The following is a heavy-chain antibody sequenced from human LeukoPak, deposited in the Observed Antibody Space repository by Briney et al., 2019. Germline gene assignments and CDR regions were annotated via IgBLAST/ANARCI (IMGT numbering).Heavy chain of an antibody. D-gene: IGHD3-22*01. CDR2: ISSTGSYI. Sequence: GGSLRLSCAASGFTFSSYSMNWVRQAPGKGLEWVSSISSTGSYIYYADSVKGRFTISRDNAKNSLYLQMNSLRAEDTAVYYCARELMGLTMIVVVNPIDYWGQGTLVTVSS. CDR1: GFTFSSYS. V-gene: IGHV3-21*01. J-gene: IGHJ4*02. CDR3: ARELMGLTMIVVVNPIDY.